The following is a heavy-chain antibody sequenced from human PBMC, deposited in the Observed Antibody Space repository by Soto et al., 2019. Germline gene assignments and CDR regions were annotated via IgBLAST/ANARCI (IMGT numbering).Heavy chain of an antibody. CDR2: INHSGST. Sequence: ETLSLTCAVYGGSFSGYYWSWIRQPPGKGLEWIGEINHSGSTNYNPSLKSRVTISVDTSKNQFSLKLSSVTAADTAVYYCARGLGIGIVGPSWFDPWGQGTLVTVSS. CDR3: ARGLGIGIVGPSWFDP. CDR1: GGSFSGYY. D-gene: IGHD2-15*01. J-gene: IGHJ5*02. V-gene: IGHV4-34*01.